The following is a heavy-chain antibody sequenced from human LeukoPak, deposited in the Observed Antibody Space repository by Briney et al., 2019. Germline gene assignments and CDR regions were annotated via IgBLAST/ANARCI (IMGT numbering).Heavy chain of an antibody. Sequence: GASLRLSCTASGYTFTGYYMHWVRQAPGQGLEWVGCINSNSGGTNYAQTFQGRVTISRDTPISTAYMELSRLRSDDTAVYYCARDVDTAILYWGEGTLVTVSS. CDR3: ARDVDTAILY. V-gene: IGHV1-2*02. CDR1: GYTFTGYY. J-gene: IGHJ4*02. CDR2: INSNSGGT. D-gene: IGHD5-18*01.